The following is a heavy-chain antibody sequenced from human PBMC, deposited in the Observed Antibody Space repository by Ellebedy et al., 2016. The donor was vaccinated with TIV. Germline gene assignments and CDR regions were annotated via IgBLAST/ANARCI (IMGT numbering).Heavy chain of an antibody. CDR1: GFTLTSHT. Sequence: PGGSLRLSCAASGFTLTSHTMTRFRQAPGKGLEWVSAFSGSSTNTYYADSVKGRFTISRDNSKNTLYLQMNSLRAEDTAVYYCAKSNYVMDCFDPWGQGTLVTVSS. CDR2: FSGSSTNT. V-gene: IGHV3-23*01. J-gene: IGHJ5*02. D-gene: IGHD4-11*01. CDR3: AKSNYVMDCFDP.